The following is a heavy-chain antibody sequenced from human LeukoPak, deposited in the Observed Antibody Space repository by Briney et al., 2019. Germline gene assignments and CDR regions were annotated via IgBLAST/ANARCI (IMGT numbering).Heavy chain of an antibody. D-gene: IGHD6-13*01. V-gene: IGHV4-38-2*02. Sequence: PSETLSLTCTVSGYSISSGYYWGWIRQPPGKGLEWIGSIYHSGSTYYNPSLKSRVTISVDTSKNQFSLELSSVTAADTAVYYCARDPRQLVQGWFDPWGQGTLVTVSS. CDR1: GYSISSGYY. CDR2: IYHSGST. J-gene: IGHJ5*02. CDR3: ARDPRQLVQGWFDP.